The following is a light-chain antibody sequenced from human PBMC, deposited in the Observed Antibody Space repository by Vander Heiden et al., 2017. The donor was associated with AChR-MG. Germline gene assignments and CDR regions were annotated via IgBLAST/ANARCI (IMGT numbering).Light chain of an antibody. J-gene: IGLJ2*01. V-gene: IGLV2-14*01. CDR1: SSDVGGYSY. Sequence: HSALTHPASVSGSPGLSITISCTGTSSDVGGYSYDSWDQKERGKAPKLMFYDVSNRPAGVSNRFSGSKSGNAASLTISGLQAEDEADYYCSSYTSSSTVVFGGGTKLTVL. CDR3: SSYTSSSTVV. CDR2: DVS.